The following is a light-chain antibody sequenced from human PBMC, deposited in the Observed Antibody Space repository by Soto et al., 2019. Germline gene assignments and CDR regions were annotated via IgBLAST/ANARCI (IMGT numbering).Light chain of an antibody. Sequence: QSALTQPRSVSGSPGQSVTISCTGTSSYVGGYNYVSWYQQHPGKAPKLMIYDVSKRPSGVPDRFSGSKSGNTASLTISGLQAEDEADYYCCSYAGSHYVFGTGTKLTVL. CDR2: DVS. CDR3: CSYAGSHYV. CDR1: SSYVGGYNY. V-gene: IGLV2-11*01. J-gene: IGLJ1*01.